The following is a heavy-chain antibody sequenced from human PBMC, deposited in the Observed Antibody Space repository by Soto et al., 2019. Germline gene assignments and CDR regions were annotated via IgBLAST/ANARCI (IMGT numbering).Heavy chain of an antibody. CDR1: GYTFTSYA. CDR2: INAGNGNT. Sequence: ASGKVSCKASGYTFTSYAMHWVRQAPGQSLEWMGWINAGNGNTEYSQKFQGRVTSTGDRSAGTAYMERSSLGSEDRAVYYCAIDGRMSYYDFWSGYYCCWGQGTLVTVSS. CDR3: AIDGRMSYYDFWSGYYCC. D-gene: IGHD3-3*01. J-gene: IGHJ4*02. V-gene: IGHV1-3*01.